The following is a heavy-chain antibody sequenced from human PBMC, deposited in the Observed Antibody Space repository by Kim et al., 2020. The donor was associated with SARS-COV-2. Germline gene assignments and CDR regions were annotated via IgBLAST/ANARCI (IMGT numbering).Heavy chain of an antibody. D-gene: IGHD3-10*01. V-gene: IGHV4-39*01. J-gene: IGHJ4*02. CDR3: ARFGFGSQFFDY. Sequence: YYNPSLKSRVTISVDTSKNQFSLKLSSVTAADTAVYYGARFGFGSQFFDYWGQGTLVTVSS.